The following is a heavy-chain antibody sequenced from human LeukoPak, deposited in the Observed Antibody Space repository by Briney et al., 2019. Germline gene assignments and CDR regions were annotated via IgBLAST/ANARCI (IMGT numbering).Heavy chain of an antibody. Sequence: GGSLRLSCEASRFTFRTYWMSWVRQAPGKGLEWVANINQDGSQKYYVDSVKGRFTISRDNARNSLFLQMNSLRAEDSAVYYCATDLYYWGQGTLVTVSS. CDR2: INQDGSQK. J-gene: IGHJ4*02. CDR1: RFTFRTYW. CDR3: ATDLYY. V-gene: IGHV3-7*04.